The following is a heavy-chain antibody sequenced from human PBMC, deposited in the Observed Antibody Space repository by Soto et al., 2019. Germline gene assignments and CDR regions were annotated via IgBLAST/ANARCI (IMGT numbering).Heavy chain of an antibody. Sequence: GASVKVSCKASGGTFSSYAISWVRQAPGQGLEWMGGIIPIFGTANYAQKFQGRVTITADESTSTAYMELSSLRSEDTAVYDCARDRLPYSRQNVSWFDHWGQGTLFPVAS. J-gene: IGHJ5*02. CDR2: IIPIFGTA. V-gene: IGHV1-69*13. CDR3: ARDRLPYSRQNVSWFDH. D-gene: IGHD6-13*01. CDR1: GGTFSSYA.